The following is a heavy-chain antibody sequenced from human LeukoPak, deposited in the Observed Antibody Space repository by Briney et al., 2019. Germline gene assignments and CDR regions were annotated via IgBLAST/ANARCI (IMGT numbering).Heavy chain of an antibody. D-gene: IGHD5-18*01. J-gene: IGHJ3*02. CDR3: ARRHVDTAPYAFDI. CDR1: GYSFTNYW. V-gene: IGHV5-51*01. Sequence: GESLKISCKGSGYSFTNYWIGWVRQMPGKGLEWMGIIYPGDSNTRYSPSFQGQVTISVDKSISTAYLQWSSLKASDTAMYYCARRHVDTAPYAFDIWGQGTMVTVSS. CDR2: IYPGDSNT.